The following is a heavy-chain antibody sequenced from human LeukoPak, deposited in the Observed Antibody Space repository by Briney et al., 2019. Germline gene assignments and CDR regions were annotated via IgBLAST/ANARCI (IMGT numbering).Heavy chain of an antibody. J-gene: IGHJ3*02. Sequence: GGSLRLSCAASGFSFSRYWIHWVRQAPGKGLVWVSRINGDGSITTYADSVRGRFTISRDNAKNTLYLQMNSLRAEDTAVYYCARAGNGFDSWGRGTMVTVSS. CDR3: ARAGNGFDS. V-gene: IGHV3-74*01. CDR1: GFSFSRYW. CDR2: INGDGSIT.